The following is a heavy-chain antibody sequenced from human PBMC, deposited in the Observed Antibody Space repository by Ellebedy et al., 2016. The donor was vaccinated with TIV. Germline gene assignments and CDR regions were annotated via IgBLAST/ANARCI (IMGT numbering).Heavy chain of an antibody. CDR1: GYNFTSYS. D-gene: IGHD1-26*01. CDR3: AKDRSGSYDF. Sequence: ASVKVSCKASGYNFTSYSIHWVRQAPGQGLEWMGFINPTSGATFYSQKFQGRVTLTRDTSINTGYMELSRLTSDDTAVYYCAKDRSGSYDFWGQGTLVSVSS. CDR2: INPTSGAT. V-gene: IGHV1-2*02. J-gene: IGHJ4*02.